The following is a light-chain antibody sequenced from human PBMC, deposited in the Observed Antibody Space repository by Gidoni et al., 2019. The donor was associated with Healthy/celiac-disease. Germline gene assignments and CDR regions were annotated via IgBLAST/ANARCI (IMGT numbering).Light chain of an antibody. CDR3: QAWDNTVV. J-gene: IGLJ2*01. CDR1: KLGNKY. CDR2: QDS. Sequence: SYELTQPPSVSVSPGQTASIPCSGDKLGNKYVCWYQQKPGQPPVLVIYQDSRRPSGIPERFAGSNSGNTATLTISGTQAMDEADYYCQAWDNTVVFGGGTKLTVL. V-gene: IGLV3-1*01.